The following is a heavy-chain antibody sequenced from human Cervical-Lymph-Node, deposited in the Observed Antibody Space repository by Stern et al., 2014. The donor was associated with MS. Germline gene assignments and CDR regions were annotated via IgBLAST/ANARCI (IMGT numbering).Heavy chain of an antibody. D-gene: IGHD6-13*01. V-gene: IGHV3-21*01. Sequence: VQLVESGGGLVKPGGSLRLSCAASGFTFSSHSMNCVRQAPGKGLEWVSSISSSSSYIYYADSVKGRFTISRDNAKNSLYLQMNSLRAEDTAVYYCARDQGNYYYYGMDVWGQGTTVTVSS. CDR2: ISSSSSYI. CDR1: GFTFSSHS. CDR3: ARDQGNYYYYGMDV. J-gene: IGHJ6*02.